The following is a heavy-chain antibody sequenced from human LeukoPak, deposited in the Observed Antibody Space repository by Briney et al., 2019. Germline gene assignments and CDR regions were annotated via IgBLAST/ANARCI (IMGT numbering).Heavy chain of an antibody. J-gene: IGHJ1*01. CDR1: GYRFTSYW. V-gene: IGHV5-51*01. Sequence: GESLKISCKGSGYRFTSYWIGWVRQMPGKGLEWMGIIYPGDSDTRYSPSFQGQVTISADKSISTAYLQWSSLKASDTAMYYCARHTVFREYYYDSSGYSEYFQHWGQGTLVTVSS. CDR2: IYPGDSDT. CDR3: ARHTVFREYYYDSSGYSEYFQH. D-gene: IGHD3-22*01.